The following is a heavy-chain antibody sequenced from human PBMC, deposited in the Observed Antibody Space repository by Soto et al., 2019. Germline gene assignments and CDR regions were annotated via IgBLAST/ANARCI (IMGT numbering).Heavy chain of an antibody. CDR3: ARDSGLFNDYYDSSGYDYFDY. CDR1: GYTFTSYY. D-gene: IGHD3-22*01. V-gene: IGHV1-46*01. Sequence: ASVKVSCKASGYTFTSYYMHWVRQAPGQGLEWMGIINPSGGSTSYAQKFQGRVTMTRDTSTSTVYMELSSLRSEDTAVYYCARDSGLFNDYYDSSGYDYFDYWGQGTLVTVSS. J-gene: IGHJ4*02. CDR2: INPSGGST.